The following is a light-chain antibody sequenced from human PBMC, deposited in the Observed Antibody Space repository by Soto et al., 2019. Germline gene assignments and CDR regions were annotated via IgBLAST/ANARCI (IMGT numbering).Light chain of an antibody. CDR1: SSDVGGYNY. V-gene: IGLV2-14*01. J-gene: IGLJ1*01. Sequence: QSVLTQPASVSESPGQSITISCTGTSSDVGGYNYVSWYQQHPGKAPKLMIYDVSNRPSGVSNRFSGSKSGTSASLAITGLQAEDEADYYCQSYDSSLSDVFGTGTKVTVL. CDR3: QSYDSSLSDV. CDR2: DVS.